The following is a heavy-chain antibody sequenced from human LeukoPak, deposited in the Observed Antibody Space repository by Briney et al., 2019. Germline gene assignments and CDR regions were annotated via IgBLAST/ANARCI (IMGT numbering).Heavy chain of an antibody. V-gene: IGHV1-69*04. D-gene: IGHD3-9*01. CDR1: GGTFSSYA. Sequence: ASVKVSCKASGGTFSSYAISWVRQAPGQGLEWMGRIIPILGIANYAQKFQGRVTITADKSTSTAYMELSSLRSEDTAVYYCAGTGKYYDILTGYWVVWGQGTTVTVSS. CDR2: IIPILGIA. CDR3: AGTGKYYDILTGYWVV. J-gene: IGHJ6*02.